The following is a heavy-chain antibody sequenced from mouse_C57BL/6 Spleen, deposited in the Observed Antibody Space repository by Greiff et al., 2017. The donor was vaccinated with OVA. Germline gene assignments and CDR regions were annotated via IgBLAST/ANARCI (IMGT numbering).Heavy chain of an antibody. Sequence: EVKLEESGPGLVKPSQSLSLTCSVTGYSITSGYYWNWIRQFPGNKLEWMGYISYDGSNNYNPSLKNRISITRDTSKNQFFLKLNSVTTEDTATYYCARDRLRPYYFDYWGQGTTLTVSS. J-gene: IGHJ2*01. D-gene: IGHD3-2*02. CDR2: ISYDGSN. CDR1: GYSITSGYY. CDR3: ARDRLRPYYFDY. V-gene: IGHV3-6*01.